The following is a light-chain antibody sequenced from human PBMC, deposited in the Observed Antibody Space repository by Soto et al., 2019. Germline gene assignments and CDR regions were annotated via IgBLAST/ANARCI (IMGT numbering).Light chain of an antibody. Sequence: QLVLTQAPSASGTPGQTVTISCSGRSSNIGSNIVILYQHPPGTAPKLLIFSDNERPSGVPDRFSGAKSATSASLGISGLQSEDEADYYCAAWDDSLTSWVFGGGTKLTVL. V-gene: IGLV1-44*01. CDR3: AAWDDSLTSWV. CDR2: SDN. CDR1: SSNIGSNI. J-gene: IGLJ3*02.